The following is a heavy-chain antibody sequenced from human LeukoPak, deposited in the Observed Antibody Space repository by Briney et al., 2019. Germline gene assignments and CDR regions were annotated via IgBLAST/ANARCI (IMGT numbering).Heavy chain of an antibody. CDR1: GYTFTGYY. V-gene: IGHV1-2*02. D-gene: IGHD2-2*01. CDR2: IKPNNGGT. Sequence: GASVKVSLKSSGYTFTGYYMHWVRQAPGQGLEWMGWIKPNNGGTNYAQKFQGRVTMTRDTSISTAYMELSRLRSDDTAVYYCARARGDIVVVPAAIWFEPWGQGTLVTVSS. CDR3: ARARGDIVVVPAAIWFEP. J-gene: IGHJ5*02.